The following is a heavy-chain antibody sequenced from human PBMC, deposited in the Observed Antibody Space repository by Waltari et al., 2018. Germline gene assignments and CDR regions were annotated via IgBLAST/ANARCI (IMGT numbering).Heavy chain of an antibody. CDR1: GFTFIVYG. D-gene: IGHD6-19*01. V-gene: IGHV3-20*04. CDR2: INWSGART. CDR3: VREVFGSGWRESYFFDY. Sequence: EVQLVESGGGMLRPGGSLRLSCAASGFTFIVYGMSWVRQVPGKGLEWVSGINWSGARTSYADSVMGRFTVSRDNAMNSLYLEMSSLRAEDTALYYCVREVFGSGWRESYFFDYWGQGTLVTVSS. J-gene: IGHJ4*02.